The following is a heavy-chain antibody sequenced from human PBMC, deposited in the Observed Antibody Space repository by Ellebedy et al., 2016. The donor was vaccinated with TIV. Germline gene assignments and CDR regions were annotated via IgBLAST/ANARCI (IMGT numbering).Heavy chain of an antibody. CDR1: RFTFGSYA. CDR3: AKDLPVTTTEPGVYGMDV. V-gene: IGHV3-23*01. D-gene: IGHD4-17*01. Sequence: GGSLRLSXAASRFTFGSYAMSWVRQAPGKGLEWVSSISGSGGNTYYADSVKGRFTISRDNSKNTLYLQMNSLRAEDTAVYYCAKDLPVTTTEPGVYGMDVWGQGTTVTVSS. CDR2: ISGSGGNT. J-gene: IGHJ6*02.